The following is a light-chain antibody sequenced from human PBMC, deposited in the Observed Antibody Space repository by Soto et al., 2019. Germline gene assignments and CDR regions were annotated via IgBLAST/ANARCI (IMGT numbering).Light chain of an antibody. V-gene: IGLV2-14*01. CDR1: SNDVGSYNY. Sequence: QSALTQPASVSGSPGQSITISCTGTSNDVGSYNYVSWYQHHPGKAPRLMIYASSNRPSGVSHRFSGSRSGNTASLTISGLQAEDEADYYCSSYTSGSTLYVFGTGTKVTVL. CDR3: SSYTSGSTLYV. J-gene: IGLJ1*01. CDR2: ASS.